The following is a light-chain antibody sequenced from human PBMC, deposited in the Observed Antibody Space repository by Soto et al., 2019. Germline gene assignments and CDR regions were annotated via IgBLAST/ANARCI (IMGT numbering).Light chain of an antibody. CDR2: GVS. CDR3: QQSNNWPPLT. Sequence: EIVLTQSPATLSMSPGETATLSCRASQSVAGNLAWYQQKPGQPPRLLIYGVSTRATGVPARFSGSGSETDFSLTISSLQIEDFALYYCQQSNNWPPLTFGGGTKVDIK. J-gene: IGKJ4*01. V-gene: IGKV3-15*01. CDR1: QSVAGN.